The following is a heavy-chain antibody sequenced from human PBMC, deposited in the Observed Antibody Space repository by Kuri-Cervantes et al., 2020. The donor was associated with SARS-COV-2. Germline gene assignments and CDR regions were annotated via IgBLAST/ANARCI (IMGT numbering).Heavy chain of an antibody. CDR2: ISSSSSYI. J-gene: IGHJ5*02. Sequence: GESLKISCAASGFTFSSYSMNWVRQAPGKGLEWVSSISSSSSYIYYADSVKGRFTISRDNAKNSLYLQMNSLRAEDTAVYYCAKDNSDSYGCNWFDPWGQGTLVTVSS. CDR1: GFTFSSYS. D-gene: IGHD5-18*01. CDR3: AKDNSDSYGCNWFDP. V-gene: IGHV3-21*01.